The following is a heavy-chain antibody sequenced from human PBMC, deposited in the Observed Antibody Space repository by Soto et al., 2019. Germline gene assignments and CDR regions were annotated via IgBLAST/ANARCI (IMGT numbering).Heavy chain of an antibody. CDR2: IYYSGST. CDR1: GGSISSGDYY. Sequence: SETLSLTCTVSGGSISSGDYYWSWIRQPPGKGLEWIGYIYYSGSTYYNPSLKSRVTISVDTSKNQFSLKLSSVTAADTAVYYCARDRGYYDSSGSGVGMDVWGQGTTVTVSS. CDR3: ARDRGYYDSSGSGVGMDV. V-gene: IGHV4-30-4*01. D-gene: IGHD3-22*01. J-gene: IGHJ6*02.